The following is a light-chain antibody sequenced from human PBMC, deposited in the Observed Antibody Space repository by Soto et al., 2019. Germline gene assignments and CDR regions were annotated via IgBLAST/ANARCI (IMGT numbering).Light chain of an antibody. J-gene: IGKJ1*01. Sequence: DIQMAQSPSSLSASVGDRVTITCRASQTISKYLAWYQQKPGKAPDLLIYDVSTLQSGVPSRFSGSGSGTEFTLTISSLQPDDFATYYCQQYNSYWTFGPGTKVDIK. CDR3: QQYNSYWT. CDR2: DVS. V-gene: IGKV1-16*01. CDR1: QTISKY.